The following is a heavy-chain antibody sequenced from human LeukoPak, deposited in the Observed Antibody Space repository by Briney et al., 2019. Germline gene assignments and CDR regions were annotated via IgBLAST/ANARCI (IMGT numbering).Heavy chain of an antibody. D-gene: IGHD3-16*01. J-gene: IGHJ6*02. CDR3: ARGLCGGGGCNYNYYGMDV. Sequence: PSETLSLTCAIYGGSIIGDYWSWIRQPPGKGLEWIGDISSTESTNYSPSLKSRVTMSADRTKNQFSLKLNSVTAADTAVYYCARGLCGGGGCNYNYYGMDVWGQGTTVTVSS. CDR2: ISSTEST. V-gene: IGHV4-34*01. CDR1: GGSIIGDY.